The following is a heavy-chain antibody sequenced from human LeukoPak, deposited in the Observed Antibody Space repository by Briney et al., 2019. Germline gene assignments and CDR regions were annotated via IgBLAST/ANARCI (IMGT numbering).Heavy chain of an antibody. CDR1: GFTFTDYW. J-gene: IGHJ4*02. CDR2: ISSSGSTI. Sequence: GGSLRLSCAVSGFTFTDYWMNWVRQAPGKGLEWVSYISSSGSTIYYADSVKGRFTISRDNAKNSLYLQMNSLRAEDTAVYYCARHGFSLDYWGQGTLVTVSS. CDR3: ARHGFSLDY. V-gene: IGHV3-48*04. D-gene: IGHD5-24*01.